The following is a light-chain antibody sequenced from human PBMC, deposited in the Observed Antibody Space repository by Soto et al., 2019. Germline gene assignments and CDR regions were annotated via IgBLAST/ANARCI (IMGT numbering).Light chain of an antibody. V-gene: IGKV4-1*01. CDR1: QSVLYSSNNKNF. CDR3: QQYYGTPLT. Sequence: DIVMTQSPDSLAVSLCERATINCKSSQSVLYSSNNKNFLAWYQQKPGQPPELLIYWASTRESGVPDRFSGSGSETDFTLTISGLQAEDVAVYYCQQYYGTPLTFGGGTKVEIK. CDR2: WAS. J-gene: IGKJ4*01.